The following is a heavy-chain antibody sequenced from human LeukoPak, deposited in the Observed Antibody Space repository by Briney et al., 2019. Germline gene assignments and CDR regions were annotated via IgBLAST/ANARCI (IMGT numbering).Heavy chain of an antibody. CDR1: GLTFSSYA. Sequence: QPGGSLRLSCAASGLTFSSYAMSWVRQAPGKGLEWVSGILSSGGSTYYADSVKGRFTISRDNAKNTLYLQMSSLRAEDTAVYYCARKASNFDYWGQGTLVTVSS. CDR2: ILSSGGST. J-gene: IGHJ4*02. CDR3: ARKASNFDY. V-gene: IGHV3-23*01.